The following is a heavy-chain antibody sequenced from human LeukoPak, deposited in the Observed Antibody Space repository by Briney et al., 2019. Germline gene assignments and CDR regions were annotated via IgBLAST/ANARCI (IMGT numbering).Heavy chain of an antibody. CDR2: RYADGSS. Sequence: SETLSLTCTVSGGSVSSENSYWNWIRQPAGKGLEWIGRRYADGSSTYNPSLKSRVTISVDTSKNQFSLRLTSMTAADTAVYYCARGYYYRGWGQGIPVTFSS. CDR1: GGSVSSENSY. D-gene: IGHD3-10*01. V-gene: IGHV4-61*02. J-gene: IGHJ4*02. CDR3: ARGYYYRG.